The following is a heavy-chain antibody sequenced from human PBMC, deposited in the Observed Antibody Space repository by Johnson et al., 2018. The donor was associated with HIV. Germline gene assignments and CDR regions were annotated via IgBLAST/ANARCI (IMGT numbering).Heavy chain of an antibody. J-gene: IGHJ3*02. CDR3: GYGSGSYFGTHDAFDI. V-gene: IGHV3-30*02. CDR1: GFTFSSYC. Sequence: QLVESGGGVVQPGGSLRLSCAASGFTFSSYCMHWVRQAPGQGLAGVAFIRYDGSNKYYADSVMGRFTISRDNSKNTLYLQMNSLGAEDTAVYYCGYGSGSYFGTHDAFDIWGQGTMVTVSS. CDR2: IRYDGSNK. D-gene: IGHD3-10*01.